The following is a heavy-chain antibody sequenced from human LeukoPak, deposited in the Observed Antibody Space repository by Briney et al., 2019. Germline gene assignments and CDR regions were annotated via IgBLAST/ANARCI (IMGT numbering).Heavy chain of an antibody. Sequence: SETLSLTCTVSGGSISSGGYYWSWIRQHPGKGLEWIGYIYYSGSTYYNPSLKSRVTISVDTSKNQFSLKLSSVTAADTAVYYCASSRLGWFDYWGQGTLVTVSS. V-gene: IGHV4-31*03. J-gene: IGHJ4*02. CDR1: GGSISSGGYY. CDR3: ASSRLGWFDY. D-gene: IGHD6-25*01. CDR2: IYYSGST.